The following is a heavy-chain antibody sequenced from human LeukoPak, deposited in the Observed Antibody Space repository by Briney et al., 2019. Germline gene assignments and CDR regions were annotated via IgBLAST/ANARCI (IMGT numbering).Heavy chain of an antibody. Sequence: GGSLTLSCAASGFTVSTNYMSWVRQTPGKGLEWVSLIASSGLNTYYADSVRGRFTISRDNSKNTLSLQMNSLRVEDTAIYYCARDIELSTWGLGTLVTVSS. CDR3: ARDIELST. D-gene: IGHD3-16*02. V-gene: IGHV3-53*01. CDR2: IASSGLNT. J-gene: IGHJ3*01. CDR1: GFTVSTNY.